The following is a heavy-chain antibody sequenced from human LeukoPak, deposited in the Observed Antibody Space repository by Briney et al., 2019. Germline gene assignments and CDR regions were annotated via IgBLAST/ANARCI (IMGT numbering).Heavy chain of an antibody. V-gene: IGHV3-7*01. D-gene: IGHD5-24*01. CDR1: GFTFSSYW. J-gene: IGHJ4*02. CDR2: IKQDGSEK. Sequence: GGSLRLSCAASGFTFSSYWMSWVRQAPGKGLEWVANIKQDGSEKYYVDSVEGRFTISRDNAKNSLYLQMNSLRAEDTAVYYCARDGGYNFVYFDYWGQGTLVTVSS. CDR3: ARDGGYNFVYFDY.